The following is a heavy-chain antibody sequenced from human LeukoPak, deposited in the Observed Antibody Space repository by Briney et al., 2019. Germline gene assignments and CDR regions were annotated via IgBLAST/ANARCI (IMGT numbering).Heavy chain of an antibody. J-gene: IGHJ4*02. CDR2: IYYSGST. CDR3: ARAKHDSSGYATHFDY. V-gene: IGHV4-59*01. D-gene: IGHD3-22*01. Sequence: SETLSLTCTVSGGSISSYYWSWIRQPPGKGLEWIGYIYYSGSTNYNPSLKSRVTISVDTSKNQFSLKLSSVTAADTAVYYCARAKHDSSGYATHFDYWGQGTLVTVSS. CDR1: GGSISSYY.